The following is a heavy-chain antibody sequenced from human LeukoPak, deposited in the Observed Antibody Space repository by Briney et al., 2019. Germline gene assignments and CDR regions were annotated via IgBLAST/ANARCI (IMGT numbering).Heavy chain of an antibody. CDR3: VGQKGIAAAGIDY. CDR1: GGSISSSNW. J-gene: IGHJ4*02. D-gene: IGHD6-13*01. V-gene: IGHV4-4*02. CDR2: IYHSGST. Sequence: SSGTLSLTCAVSGGSISSSNWWSWVRQPPGKGLEWIGEIYHSGSTNYNPSLKSRVTMSVDKSKNQFSLKLSSVTAADTAVYYCVGQKGIAAAGIDYWGQGTLVAVSS.